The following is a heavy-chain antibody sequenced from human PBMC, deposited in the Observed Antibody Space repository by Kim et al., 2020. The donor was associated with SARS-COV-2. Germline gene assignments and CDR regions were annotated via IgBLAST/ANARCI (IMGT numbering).Heavy chain of an antibody. Sequence: GGSLRLSCAASGFTFSSYSMNWVRQAPGKGLEWVSYISSSSSTIYYTDSVKGRFTISRDNAKNSLYLQMNSLRDEDTAVYYCARDLKFKEYYYDSSGYVDYWGQGTLVTVSS. CDR2: ISSSSSTI. D-gene: IGHD3-22*01. J-gene: IGHJ4*02. CDR1: GFTFSSYS. CDR3: ARDLKFKEYYYDSSGYVDY. V-gene: IGHV3-48*02.